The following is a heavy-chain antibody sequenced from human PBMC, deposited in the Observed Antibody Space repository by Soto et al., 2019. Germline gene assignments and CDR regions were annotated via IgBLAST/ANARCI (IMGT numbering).Heavy chain of an antibody. CDR2: ISSIGSTI. CDR3: ARETYYYDSSGYRIGAYGMDV. CDR1: GFTFSSYE. D-gene: IGHD3-22*01. J-gene: IGHJ6*02. V-gene: IGHV3-48*03. Sequence: EVQLVESGGGLVQPGGSLRLSCAASGFTFSSYEMNWVRQAPGKGLEWVSYISSIGSTIYYADSVKGRFTISRDNDKNSLYLQMNSLRAEDTAVYYCARETYYYDSSGYRIGAYGMDVWGQGTTVTVSS.